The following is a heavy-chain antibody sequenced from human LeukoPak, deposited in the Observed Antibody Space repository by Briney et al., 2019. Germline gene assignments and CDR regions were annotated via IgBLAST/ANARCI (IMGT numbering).Heavy chain of an antibody. CDR1: GGSISNYH. J-gene: IGHJ3*02. D-gene: IGHD2-15*01. V-gene: IGHV4-4*07. CDR2: IYTSGN. CDR3: ALGYCSGGSCYAFDI. Sequence: PSETLSLTCTVSGGSISNYHWAWIRQPAGKGLEWIGRIYTSGNNYSPSLKSRVTMSVDTSKNQFSLMLSSVTAADTAVYYCALGYCSGGSCYAFDIWGQGTMVTVSS.